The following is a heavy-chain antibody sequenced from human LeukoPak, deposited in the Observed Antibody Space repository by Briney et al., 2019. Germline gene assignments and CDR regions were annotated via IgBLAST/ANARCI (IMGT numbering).Heavy chain of an antibody. Sequence: SETLSLTCTVSGGSISSGNNHWSWIRQPAGKGLEWIGHIYTSGSTNYNPSLKSRVTISVDTSKNQFSLKLSSVTAADTAVYYCATTTVTTSAGFDYWGQGTLVIVSS. CDR1: GGSISSGNNH. CDR3: ATTTVTTSAGFDY. V-gene: IGHV4-61*09. CDR2: IYTSGST. J-gene: IGHJ4*02. D-gene: IGHD4-17*01.